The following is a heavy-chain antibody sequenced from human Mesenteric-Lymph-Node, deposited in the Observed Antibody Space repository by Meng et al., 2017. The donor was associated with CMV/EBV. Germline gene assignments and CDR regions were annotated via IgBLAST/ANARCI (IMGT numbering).Heavy chain of an antibody. CDR1: GFPFGSYA. CDR2: ISGSGGST. J-gene: IGHJ5*02. V-gene: IGHV3-23*01. D-gene: IGHD3-10*01. CDR3: ARDQFGEGNWFDP. Sequence: CPASGFPFGSYALGWVRQAPGKGLEWVSAISGSGGSTYYADSVKGRFTISRDNSKNTLYLQMNSLRAEDTAVYYCARDQFGEGNWFDPWGQGTLVTVSS.